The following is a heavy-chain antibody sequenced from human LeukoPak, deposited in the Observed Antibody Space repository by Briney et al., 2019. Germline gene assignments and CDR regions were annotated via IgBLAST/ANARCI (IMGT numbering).Heavy chain of an antibody. CDR2: ISAYNGNT. D-gene: IGHD6-19*01. J-gene: IGHJ6*02. V-gene: IGHV1-18*01. Sequence: GASVKVSCRASGYTFTSYGISWVRQAPGQGLEWMGWISAYNGNTNYAQKLQGRVTMTTDTSTSTAYMELRSLRSDDTAVYYCARDPGYSSAWYTWGYYYGMDVWGQGTTVTVSS. CDR1: GYTFTSYG. CDR3: ARDPGYSSAWYTWGYYYGMDV.